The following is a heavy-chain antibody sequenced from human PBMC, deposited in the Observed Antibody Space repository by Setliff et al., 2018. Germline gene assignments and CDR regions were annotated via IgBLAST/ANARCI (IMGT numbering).Heavy chain of an antibody. V-gene: IGHV4-34*01. Sequence: SETLSLTCAVYGGSFSGYYWSWIRQPPGKGLEWIGEINHSGSTNYNPSLKSRVTISVDTPKNQFSLKLSSVTAADTAVYYCARGVYCSSTSCSPGLNWFDPWVPETLLVTVSS. J-gene: IGHJ5*02. CDR1: GGSFSGYY. CDR3: ARGVYCSSTSCSPGLNWFDP. D-gene: IGHD2-2*01. CDR2: INHSGST.